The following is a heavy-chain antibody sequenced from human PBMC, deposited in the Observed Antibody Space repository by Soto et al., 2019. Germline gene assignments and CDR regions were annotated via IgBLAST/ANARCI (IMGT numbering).Heavy chain of an antibody. CDR2: IIPIFGTA. Sequence: QVQLVQSGAEVKKPESSVKVSCKASGGTFSSYAISWVRQAPGQGLEWMGGIIPIFGTANYAQKFQGRVTITADESTSTAYMELSSLRSEDTAMYYCARDLIVVVPAANYYYYGMDVWGQGTTVTVSS. D-gene: IGHD2-2*01. V-gene: IGHV1-69*01. CDR3: ARDLIVVVPAANYYYYGMDV. J-gene: IGHJ6*02. CDR1: GGTFSSYA.